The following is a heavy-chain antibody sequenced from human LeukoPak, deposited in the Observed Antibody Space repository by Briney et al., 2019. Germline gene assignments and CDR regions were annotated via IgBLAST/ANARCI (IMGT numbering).Heavy chain of an antibody. D-gene: IGHD3-16*01. V-gene: IGHV3-21*01. CDR3: IRDLFDDYSLDY. CDR1: GFTFSSYS. J-gene: IGHJ4*02. CDR2: ISSSSSYI. Sequence: GGSLRLSCAASGFTFSSYSMNWVRQAPGKGLEWVSSISSSSSYIYYADSVKGRFTISRDNARNSLYLQMNSLRAEDTAVYYCIRDLFDDYSLDYWGQGALVTVSS.